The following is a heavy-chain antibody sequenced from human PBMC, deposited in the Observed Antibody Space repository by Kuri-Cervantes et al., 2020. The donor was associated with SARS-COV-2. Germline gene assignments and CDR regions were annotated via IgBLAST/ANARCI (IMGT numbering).Heavy chain of an antibody. V-gene: IGHV3-53*01. CDR1: GFTVSSNY. CDR2: IYSGGST. CDR3: ARERGLRGWFDP. Sequence: LSLTCAASGFTVSSNYMSRVRQAPGKGLEWVSVIYSGGSTYYADSVKGRFTISRDNSKNTLYLQMNSLRAEDTAVYYCARERGLRGWFDPWGQGTLVTVSS. J-gene: IGHJ5*02.